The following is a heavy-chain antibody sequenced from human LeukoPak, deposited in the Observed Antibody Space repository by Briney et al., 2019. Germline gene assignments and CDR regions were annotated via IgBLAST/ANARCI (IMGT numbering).Heavy chain of an antibody. CDR1: GFTFSSYS. CDR3: ARGPSYYYDSSGFYYFDY. D-gene: IGHD3-22*01. V-gene: IGHV3-21*01. Sequence: GGSLRLSCAASGFTFSSYSMNWVRQAPGKGLEWVSSISSGNSYISYADSVKGRFTISRDNAANSLYLQMNSLRAEGTAVYYCARGPSYYYDSSGFYYFDYWGQGTLVTVSS. J-gene: IGHJ4*02. CDR2: ISSGNSYI.